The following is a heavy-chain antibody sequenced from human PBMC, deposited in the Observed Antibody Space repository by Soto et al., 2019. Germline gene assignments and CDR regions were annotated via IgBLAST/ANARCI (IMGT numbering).Heavy chain of an antibody. Sequence: GALRLSCAASGFTFSSYGMHWVRQAPGKGLVWVSRINSDGSSTMHADSVKGRFTISRDNAKNTLYLQMNSLRAEDTAVYYCASSLLTPFDYWGQGTLVTVSS. J-gene: IGHJ4*02. D-gene: IGHD7-27*01. CDR2: INSDGSST. CDR3: ASSLLTPFDY. V-gene: IGHV3-74*03. CDR1: GFTFSSYG.